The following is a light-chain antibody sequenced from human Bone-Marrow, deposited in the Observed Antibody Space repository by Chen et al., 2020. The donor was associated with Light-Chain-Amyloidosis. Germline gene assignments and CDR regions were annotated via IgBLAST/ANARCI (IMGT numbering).Light chain of an antibody. CDR2: EDD. CDR1: SGSIATNY. V-gene: IGLV6-57*01. CDR3: QSYQGSSQGV. J-gene: IGLJ3*02. Sequence: NFMLTQPHSVSESPGKTVIISCTRSSGSIATNYVQWYQQRPGSSPTTVIYEDDQRPSGVPDRFSGSIDRSLNAAYLTISGLEAEDEADFYCQSYQGSSQGVFGGGTKLTVL.